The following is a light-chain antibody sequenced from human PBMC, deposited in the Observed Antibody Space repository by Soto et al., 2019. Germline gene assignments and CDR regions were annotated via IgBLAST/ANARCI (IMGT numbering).Light chain of an antibody. CDR2: GAS. V-gene: IGKV3-20*01. CDR1: QSVSSSY. J-gene: IGKJ1*01. Sequence: EIVLTQSPGTLSLSPGERATLSCRASQSVSSSYLAWYQQKPGQAPRLLIYGASSRATGIPDRFSGSGSGTDFTFPISRLEPEDFAVYYCQQYGSSRTFGQGTKVDIK. CDR3: QQYGSSRT.